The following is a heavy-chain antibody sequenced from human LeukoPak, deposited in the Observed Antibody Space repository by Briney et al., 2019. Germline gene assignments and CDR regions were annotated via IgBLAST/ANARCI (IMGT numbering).Heavy chain of an antibody. D-gene: IGHD6-19*01. CDR1: GFTVSSNY. CDR3: ARFKRAGGWSYFDY. CDR2: IYNSGGT. Sequence: GSLRLSCAASGFTVSSNYMSWVRQAPGKGLEWIGHIYNSGGTNYSPSLKSRVTISVDTSKNQFSLKLSSVTAADTAVYYCARFKRAGGWSYFDYWGQGTLVTVSS. J-gene: IGHJ4*02. V-gene: IGHV4-59*02.